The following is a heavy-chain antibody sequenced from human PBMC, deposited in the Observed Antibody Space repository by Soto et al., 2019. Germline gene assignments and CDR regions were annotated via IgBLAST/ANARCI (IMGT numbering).Heavy chain of an antibody. D-gene: IGHD2-2*01. J-gene: IGHJ4*02. CDR2: ISGTGAST. V-gene: IGHV3-23*01. CDR3: ATLRFCTSSSCYGREGGY. Sequence: EVQLLESGGGLVQPGGSLRLSCAASGFTFSSYAMSWVRQVPGKGLEWVSAISGTGASTYYADSVKGRFTISRDNSKNTLYLQMNSLRADDAAVYYCATLRFCTSSSCYGREGGYWGQGTLVTVSS. CDR1: GFTFSSYA.